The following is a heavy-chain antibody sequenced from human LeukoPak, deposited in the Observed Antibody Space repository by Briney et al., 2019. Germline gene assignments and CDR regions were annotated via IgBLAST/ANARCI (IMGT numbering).Heavy chain of an antibody. CDR3: ARDQAFSGYYYYGMDV. J-gene: IGHJ6*02. CDR2: MNPNSANT. V-gene: IGHV1-8*03. D-gene: IGHD2/OR15-2a*01. CDR1: GYTFTSYD. Sequence: GASVKVSCKASGYTFTSYDINWVRQATGQGLEWMGWMNPNSANTGYAQKFQGRVTITRNTSISTTYMELSSLRFEDTAVYYCARDQAFSGYYYYGMDVWGQGTTVTVSS.